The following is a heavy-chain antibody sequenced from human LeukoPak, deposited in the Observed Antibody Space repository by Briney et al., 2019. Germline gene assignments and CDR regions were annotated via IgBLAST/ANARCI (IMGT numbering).Heavy chain of an antibody. CDR1: GFSFSTSG. V-gene: IGHV3-74*01. CDR2: LSPDSSVT. CDR3: ARTFGSGRYPGDWFDP. Sequence: GGSLRLSCEASGFSFSTSGVHWVRQAPGKGPEWVSRLSPDSSVTDYADSVKGRFTISRDNAKNTLYLQMSSLRVEDTAVYYCARTFGSGRYPGDWFDPWGQGTLVTVSS. J-gene: IGHJ5*02. D-gene: IGHD6-19*01.